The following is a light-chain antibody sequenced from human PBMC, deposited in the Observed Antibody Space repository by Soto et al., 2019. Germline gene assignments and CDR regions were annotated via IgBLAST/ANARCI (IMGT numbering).Light chain of an antibody. V-gene: IGLV2-11*01. CDR1: SSDVGGYNY. CDR3: CSYAGSSTDVV. J-gene: IGLJ2*01. CDR2: DVS. Sequence: QFALTQPRSVSGSPGQSVTISCTGTSSDVGGYNYVSWYQQHPGKAPKLMIYDVSKRPSGVPDRFSGSKSGNTASLTISGLQAEDEADYYCCSYAGSSTDVVFGGGTKVTVL.